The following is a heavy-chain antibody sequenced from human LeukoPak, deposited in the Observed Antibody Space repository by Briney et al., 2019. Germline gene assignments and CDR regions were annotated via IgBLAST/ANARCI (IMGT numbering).Heavy chain of an antibody. V-gene: IGHV1-2*02. J-gene: IGHJ4*02. CDR2: INPNSGGT. CDR1: GYTFTGYY. D-gene: IGHD6-19*01. Sequence: ASVKVSCKASGYTFTGYYMHWVRQAPGQGLEWMGWINPNSGGTNYAQKFQGRVTMTRDTSISTAYMELSRLRSDDTAVYCCARDRGIAVAGYYFDYWGQGTLVTVSS. CDR3: ARDRGIAVAGYYFDY.